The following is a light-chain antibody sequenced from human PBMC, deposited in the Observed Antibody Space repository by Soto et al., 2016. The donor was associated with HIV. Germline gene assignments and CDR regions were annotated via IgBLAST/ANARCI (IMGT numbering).Light chain of an antibody. J-gene: IGLJ2*01. CDR2: DDS. CDR1: TLELKS. V-gene: IGLV3-21*02. Sequence: SYELTQSPSVSVAPGETARVCVWGETTLELKSVHWYQQKPGQAPVLVLYDDSDRPSGIPERFSGSNSGTRPPSTISRVEAGDEADYYCQVWDGSSGHVIFGGGTK. CDR3: QVWDGSSGHVI.